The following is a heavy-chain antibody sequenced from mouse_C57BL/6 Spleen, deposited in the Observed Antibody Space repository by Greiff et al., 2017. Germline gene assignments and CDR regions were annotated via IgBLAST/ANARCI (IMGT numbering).Heavy chain of an antibody. V-gene: IGHV1-42*01. CDR1: GYSFTGYY. D-gene: IGHD1-1*01. J-gene: IGHJ4*01. Sequence: EVQLKESGPELVKPGASVKISCKASGYSFTGYYMNWVKQSPEKSLEWIGEINPSNGGTTYNQKFKAKATLTVDKSSSTAYMQLKSLTSEDSAVYYCARNYYGSSPHAMDYWGQGTSVTVSS. CDR3: ARNYYGSSPHAMDY. CDR2: INPSNGGT.